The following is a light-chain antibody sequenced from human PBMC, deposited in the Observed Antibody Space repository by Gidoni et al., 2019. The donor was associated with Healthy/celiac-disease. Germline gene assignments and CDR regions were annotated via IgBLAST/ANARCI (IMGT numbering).Light chain of an antibody. CDR2: GAS. V-gene: IGKV3-20*01. CDR1: QSVSSSY. Sequence: EIVLTQSPGTLSLSPGERATLSCRASQSVSSSYLAWYQQKPGQAPRLLLYGASSRATGIPDRFSGSGSGTDFTLTISRLEPDDFAVYYCQQYGSSPVFGGGTKVEIK. CDR3: QQYGSSPV. J-gene: IGKJ4*01.